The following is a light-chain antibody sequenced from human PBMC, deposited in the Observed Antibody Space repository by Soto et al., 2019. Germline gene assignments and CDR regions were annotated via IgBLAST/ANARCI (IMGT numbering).Light chain of an antibody. CDR2: GAS. J-gene: IGKJ4*01. CDR1: QGLGVW. V-gene: IGKV1-12*01. CDR3: QQAYSFPLT. Sequence: DIQMTQSPSSVSASVGDRVTITCRASQGLGVWLGWYQQKPGKAPQLLIFGASGLQTGVPSRFSGSGSGTDFTLTISSLQPEDFATYHCQQAYSFPLTFGGGTKVDIK.